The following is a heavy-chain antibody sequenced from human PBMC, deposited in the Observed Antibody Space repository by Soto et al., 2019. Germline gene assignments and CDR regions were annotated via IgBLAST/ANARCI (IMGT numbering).Heavy chain of an antibody. V-gene: IGHV1-69*13. CDR2: IIPIFGTA. J-gene: IGHJ5*02. CDR1: GGTFSSYA. D-gene: IGHD1-26*01. CDR3: ASFWYAGVGAAALRSYDWFDP. Sequence: SVKVSCKASGGTFSSYAISWVRQAPGQGLEWMGGIIPIFGTANYAQKFRGRVTITADESTSTAYMELSSLRSEDTAVYYCASFWYAGVGAAALRSYDWFDPWGQGTMVTVSS.